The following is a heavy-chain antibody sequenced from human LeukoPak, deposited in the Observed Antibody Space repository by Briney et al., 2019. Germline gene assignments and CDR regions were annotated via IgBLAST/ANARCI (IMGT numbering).Heavy chain of an antibody. Sequence: GGSLRLSCAVSGFTFSSYAMHWVRQAPGKGLEWVAVISYDGSNKYYADSVKGRFTISRDNSKNTLYLQMSSLRAEDTAVYYCARDGARDYYDSSGHFDYWGQGTLVTVSS. V-gene: IGHV3-30-3*01. CDR2: ISYDGSNK. J-gene: IGHJ4*02. D-gene: IGHD3-22*01. CDR1: GFTFSSYA. CDR3: ARDGARDYYDSSGHFDY.